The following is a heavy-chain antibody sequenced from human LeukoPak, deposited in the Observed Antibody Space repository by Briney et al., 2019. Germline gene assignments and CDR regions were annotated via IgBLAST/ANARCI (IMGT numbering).Heavy chain of an antibody. V-gene: IGHV4-59*01. D-gene: IGHD6-6*01. CDR3: ARDLQQLAPHYWYFDL. J-gene: IGHJ2*01. CDR1: GGSISGYY. Sequence: SETLSLTCTVSGGSISGYYLSWIRQPPGKELEWIGYIYYSGGTTYNPSLMSRVTISVDTSKNQFSLKLTSVTAADTAVYYCARDLQQLAPHYWYFDLWGRGTLVTVSS. CDR2: IYYSGGT.